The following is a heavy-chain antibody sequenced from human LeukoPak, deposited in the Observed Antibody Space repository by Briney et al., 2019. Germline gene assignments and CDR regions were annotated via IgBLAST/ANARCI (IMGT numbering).Heavy chain of an antibody. J-gene: IGHJ4*02. V-gene: IGHV1-46*01. CDR3: ARESMVRGVKDY. Sequence: ASVMVSCKASGYTFTSYYMHWVRQAPGQGLEWMGIINPSGGSTSYAQKFQGRVTMTRDTSTSTVYMELSSLRSEDTAVYYCARESMVRGVKDYWGQGTLVTVSS. CDR1: GYTFTSYY. D-gene: IGHD3-10*01. CDR2: INPSGGST.